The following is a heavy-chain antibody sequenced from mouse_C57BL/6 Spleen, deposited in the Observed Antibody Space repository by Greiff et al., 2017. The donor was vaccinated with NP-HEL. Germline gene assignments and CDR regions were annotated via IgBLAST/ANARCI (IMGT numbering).Heavy chain of an antibody. CDR1: GYTFTSYW. CDR3: ASYYYGSSYAMDY. D-gene: IGHD1-1*01. CDR2: IDPSDSYT. Sequence: QVQLQQPGAELVMPGASVKLSCKASGYTFTSYWMHWVKQRPGQGLEWIGEIDPSDSYTNYNQKFKGKSTLTVDKSSSTAYMQLSSLTSEDSAVYCCASYYYGSSYAMDYWGQGTSVTVSS. V-gene: IGHV1-69*01. J-gene: IGHJ4*01.